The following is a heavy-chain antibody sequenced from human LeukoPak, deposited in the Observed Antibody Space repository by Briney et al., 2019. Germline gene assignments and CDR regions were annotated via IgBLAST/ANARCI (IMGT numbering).Heavy chain of an antibody. V-gene: IGHV1-2*02. CDR2: INPNSGGT. CDR1: GYTFTDYY. Sequence: ASVKVSCKASGYTFTDYYMHWVRQAPGQGLEWMGCINPNSGGTNYAHKFQGRVTMTKDTSISTAYMELSRLRSDDTALYYCARDRGHSNWGQGTLVTVSS. J-gene: IGHJ4*02. D-gene: IGHD5-24*01. CDR3: ARDRGHSN.